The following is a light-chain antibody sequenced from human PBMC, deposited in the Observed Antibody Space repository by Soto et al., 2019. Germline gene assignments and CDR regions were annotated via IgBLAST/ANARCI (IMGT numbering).Light chain of an antibody. V-gene: IGKV3-20*01. CDR1: QSVRSDY. Sequence: EIVLTQSPATLSLSPGDRATLSCRASQSVRSDYFAWYQQKPGQPPRVILFGVSTRATAIPDRFSGSGSGTDFTLTISRLEPDDFGLYYWHQYGNSPLTFGGGTKVE. CDR2: GVS. J-gene: IGKJ4*01. CDR3: HQYGNSPLT.